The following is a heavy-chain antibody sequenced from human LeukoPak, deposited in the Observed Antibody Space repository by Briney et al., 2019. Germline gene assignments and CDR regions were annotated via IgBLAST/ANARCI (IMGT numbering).Heavy chain of an antibody. Sequence: PSETLSLTCAVDGGSFSGYYWSWIRQPPGKGLEWIGEIIHSGSTNYNPSLKSRVTISVDTSKNQFSLKLSSVTAADTAVYYCAVQGPKWLRFSGGAFDIWGQGTMVTVSS. CDR1: GGSFSGYY. V-gene: IGHV4-34*12. D-gene: IGHD5-12*01. CDR2: IIHSGST. J-gene: IGHJ3*02. CDR3: AVQGPKWLRFSGGAFDI.